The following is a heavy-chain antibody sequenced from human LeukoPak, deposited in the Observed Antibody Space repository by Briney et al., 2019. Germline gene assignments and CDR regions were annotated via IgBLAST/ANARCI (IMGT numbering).Heavy chain of an antibody. Sequence: PSETLSLTCTVSGGSISSSSYYGGWIRQPPGKGLEWIGSIYYSGSTYYNPPLKSRVTISVDTSKNQFSLKLSSVTAADTAVYYCARRGGYSGYGPFDYWGQGTLVTVSS. CDR1: GGSISSSSYY. V-gene: IGHV4-39*01. CDR2: IYYSGST. D-gene: IGHD5-12*01. J-gene: IGHJ4*02. CDR3: ARRGGYSGYGPFDY.